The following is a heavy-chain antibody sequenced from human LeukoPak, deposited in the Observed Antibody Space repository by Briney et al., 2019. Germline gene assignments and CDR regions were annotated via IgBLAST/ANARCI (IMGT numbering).Heavy chain of an antibody. CDR1: GGSISSGSYY. CDR3: ASASRSGALDAFDI. J-gene: IGHJ3*02. D-gene: IGHD3-3*01. V-gene: IGHV4-61*02. CDR2: IYTSGST. Sequence: PSQTLSLTCTVSGGSISSGSYYRSWIRQPAGKGLEWIGRIYTSGSTNYNPSLKSRVTISVDTSKNQFSLKLSSVTAADTAVYYCASASRSGALDAFDIWGQGTMVTVSS.